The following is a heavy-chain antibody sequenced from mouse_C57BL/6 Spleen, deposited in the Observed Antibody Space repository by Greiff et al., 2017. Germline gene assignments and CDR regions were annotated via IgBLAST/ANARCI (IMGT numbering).Heavy chain of an antibody. V-gene: IGHV1-72*01. CDR1: GYTFTSYW. CDR2: IVPNSGGT. CDR3: ARPHGSSYDYAMDY. J-gene: IGHJ4*01. Sequence: QVQLQQPGAELVKPGASVKLSCKASGYTFTSYWMHWVKQRPGRGLEWIGRIVPNSGGTKYNEKFKSKATLTVDKPSSTAYMQLSSLTSEDSAVYYCARPHGSSYDYAMDYWGQGTSVTVSS. D-gene: IGHD1-1*01.